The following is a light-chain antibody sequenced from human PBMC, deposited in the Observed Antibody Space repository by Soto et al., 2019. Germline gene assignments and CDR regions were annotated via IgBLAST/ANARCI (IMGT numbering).Light chain of an antibody. CDR2: NVS. CDR1: SSDVGGYNY. V-gene: IGLV2-14*01. CDR3: TSSPSGSLYV. J-gene: IGLJ1*01. Sequence: QSALTQAASVSGSPGQSITISCTGTSSDVGGYNYVSWYQQFPGKVPKLLIYNVSNRPSGVSNRFSGSKSGNTASLTISGLQAEDEADYFCTSSPSGSLYVFGTGTKVTV.